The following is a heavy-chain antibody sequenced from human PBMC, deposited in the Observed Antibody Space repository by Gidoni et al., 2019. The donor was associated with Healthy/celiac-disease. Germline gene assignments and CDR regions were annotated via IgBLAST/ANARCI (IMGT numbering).Heavy chain of an antibody. J-gene: IGHJ4*02. D-gene: IGHD3-3*01. Sequence: WIGEINHSGSTHYTPTLKSRVTISVHTSKNQFSLKLSSVAAADTAVYYCARNPPLYDFWSGYYGRGYYFDYWGQGTLVTVSS. V-gene: IGHV4-34*01. CDR2: INHSGST. CDR3: ARNPPLYDFWSGYYGRGYYFDY.